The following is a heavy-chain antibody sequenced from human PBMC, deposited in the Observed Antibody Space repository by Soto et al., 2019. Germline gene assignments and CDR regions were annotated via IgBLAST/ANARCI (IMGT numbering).Heavy chain of an antibody. CDR2: INSDGSST. D-gene: IGHD3-3*01. CDR3: ARETGGYDFWSGYYTGGADLGKYYFDY. J-gene: IGHJ4*02. V-gene: IGHV3-74*01. CDR1: GFTFSSYW. Sequence: EVQLVESGGGLVQPGGSLRLSCAASGFTFSSYWMHWVRQAPGKGLVWVSRINSDGSSTSYADSVKGRFTISRDNAKNTLDLQMNSLRAGDTAVYYCARETGGYDFWSGYYTGGADLGKYYFDYWGQGTLVTVSS.